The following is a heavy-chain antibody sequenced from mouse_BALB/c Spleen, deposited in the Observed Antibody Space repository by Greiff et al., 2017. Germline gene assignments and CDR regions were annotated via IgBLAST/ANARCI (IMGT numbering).Heavy chain of an antibody. CDR1: GFTFSDYY. V-gene: IGHV5-4*02. J-gene: IGHJ3*01. D-gene: IGHD1-1*01. Sequence: EVQVVESGGGLVKPGGSLKLSCAASGFTFSDYYMYWVRQTPEKRLEWVATISDGGSYTYYPDSVKGRFTISRDNAKNNLYLQMSSLKSEDTAMYYCARDLYYYGRGFAYWGQGTLVTVSA. CDR2: ISDGGSYT. CDR3: ARDLYYYGRGFAY.